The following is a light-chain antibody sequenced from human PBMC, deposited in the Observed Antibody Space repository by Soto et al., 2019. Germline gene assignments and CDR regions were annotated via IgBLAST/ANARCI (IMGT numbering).Light chain of an antibody. CDR3: HHYGSSPPYT. V-gene: IGKV1-5*03. CDR1: QTISSW. Sequence: DIQMTQSPSTLSGSVGDRVTITCRASQTISSWLAWYQQKPGKAPKLLIYKASTLKSGVPSRFSGSGSGTEFTLTISSLQPDDFAVYYCHHYGSSPPYTFGQGTKLDIK. J-gene: IGKJ2*01. CDR2: KAS.